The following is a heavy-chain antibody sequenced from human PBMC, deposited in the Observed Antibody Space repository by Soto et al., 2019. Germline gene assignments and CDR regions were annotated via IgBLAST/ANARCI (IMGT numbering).Heavy chain of an antibody. J-gene: IGHJ3*02. D-gene: IGHD4-4*01. V-gene: IGHV4-4*02. CDR3: ARAESVTTFAFDI. CDR2: IYHSGST. CDR1: SGSISSSNW. Sequence: QVQLQESGPGLVKPSGTLSLTCAVSSGSISSSNWWSWVRQPPGKGLEWIGEIYHSGSTNYNPSLNSRVTISVDKSKNPFSLKLSSVTAADTAVYYCARAESVTTFAFDIWCQGTMVTVSS.